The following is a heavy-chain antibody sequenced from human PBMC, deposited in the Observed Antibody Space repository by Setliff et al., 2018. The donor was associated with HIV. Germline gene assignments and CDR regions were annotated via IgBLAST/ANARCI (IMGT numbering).Heavy chain of an antibody. V-gene: IGHV4-4*07. CDR3: ARRAESTTTWFSSWYSYDMDV. Sequence: SETLSLTCTVSGGSITNHYWSWIRQPAGKGLEWIGRIYGSGITSYNPSLQRPVTMSVDTSKNQFSLRLNFVTAADTAVYFCARRAESTTTWFSSWYSYDMDVWGQGTTVTVSS. J-gene: IGHJ6*02. CDR2: IYGSGIT. D-gene: IGHD2-15*01. CDR1: GGSITNHY.